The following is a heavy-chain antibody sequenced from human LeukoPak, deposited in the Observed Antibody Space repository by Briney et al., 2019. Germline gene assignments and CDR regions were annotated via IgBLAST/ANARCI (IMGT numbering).Heavy chain of an antibody. Sequence: ASVKVSCKAPGYTFTGYYMHWVRQAPGQGLEWMGWINPNSGGTNYAQKFQGRVTMTRDTSISTAYMELSRLRSDDTAVYYCARERNVLLWFGELLYHNWFDPWGQGTLVTVSS. V-gene: IGHV1-2*02. CDR1: GYTFTGYY. J-gene: IGHJ5*02. CDR2: INPNSGGT. D-gene: IGHD3-10*01. CDR3: ARERNVLLWFGELLYHNWFDP.